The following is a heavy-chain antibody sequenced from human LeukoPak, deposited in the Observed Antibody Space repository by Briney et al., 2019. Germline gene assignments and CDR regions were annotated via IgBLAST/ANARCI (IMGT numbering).Heavy chain of an antibody. J-gene: IGHJ4*02. D-gene: IGHD4-17*01. CDR2: ISDSGNST. CDR3: ERAYTVTSGNY. CDR1: GFTFSSYA. V-gene: IGHV3-23*01. Sequence: GGSLRLSCAASGFTFSSYAMRWVRQAPGKGLEWVSAISDSGNSTYYADSVKGRFTIPRDNSKNTLYLQMNSLRAEDTAVYYCERAYTVTSGNYWGEGTLVTVSS.